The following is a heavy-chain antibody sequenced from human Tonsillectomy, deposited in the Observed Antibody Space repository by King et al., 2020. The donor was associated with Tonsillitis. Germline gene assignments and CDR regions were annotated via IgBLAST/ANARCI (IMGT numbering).Heavy chain of an antibody. CDR1: GYTFTTYY. Sequence: VQLVESGAEVKKPGASVKISCKSSGYTFTTYYIYWVRKAPGQRLEWMGIINPSGGSTSYGQKFQGRVTMTRDTSTSTVYMELSSLRSEDTAVYYCAREFMVRGVIDAFDIWGQGTMVTVSS. CDR3: AREFMVRGVIDAFDI. CDR2: INPSGGST. J-gene: IGHJ3*02. D-gene: IGHD3-10*01. V-gene: IGHV1-46*01.